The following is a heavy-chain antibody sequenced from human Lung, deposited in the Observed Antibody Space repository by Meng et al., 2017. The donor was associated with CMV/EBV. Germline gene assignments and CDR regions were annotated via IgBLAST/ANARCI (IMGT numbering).Heavy chain of an antibody. D-gene: IGHD5-18*01. Sequence: GITFSRAAKRWVHQAPGEGLEWVAVISYDGSNKYYAGSVKGRFTISRDNSKNTLYLQMNSLRAEDTAVYYCARGHGYSYGSGGFDPWGQGTLVTVSS. V-gene: IGHV3-30*04. CDR3: ARGHGYSYGSGGFDP. CDR1: GITFSRAA. J-gene: IGHJ5*02. CDR2: ISYDGSNK.